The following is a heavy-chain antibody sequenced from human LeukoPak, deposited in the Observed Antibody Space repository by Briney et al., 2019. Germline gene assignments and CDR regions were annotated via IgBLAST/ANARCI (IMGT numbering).Heavy chain of an antibody. D-gene: IGHD3-22*01. CDR1: GGSISSYY. Sequence: PSETLSLTCTVSGGSISSYYWGWIRQPPGKGLEWIGSIYYSGSTYYNPSLKSRVTISVDTSKNQFSLKLSSVTAADTAVYYCARLTYYYDSRAFDIWGQGTMVTVSS. V-gene: IGHV4-39*07. CDR2: IYYSGST. J-gene: IGHJ3*02. CDR3: ARLTYYYDSRAFDI.